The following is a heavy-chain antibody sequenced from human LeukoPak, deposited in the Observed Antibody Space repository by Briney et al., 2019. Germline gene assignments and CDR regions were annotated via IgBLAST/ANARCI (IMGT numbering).Heavy chain of an antibody. CDR3: ARDAFLCSGGSCYFYYYYYGMDV. J-gene: IGHJ6*02. D-gene: IGHD2-15*01. Sequence: GGSLRLSCAASGFTFSSYAMQWVRQAPGKGLVWVAVISYDGSNKYYADSVKGRFTISRDNSKNTLYLQMNSLRAEDTAVYYCARDAFLCSGGSCYFYYYYYGMDVWGQGTTVTVSS. CDR2: ISYDGSNK. V-gene: IGHV3-30-3*01. CDR1: GFTFSSYA.